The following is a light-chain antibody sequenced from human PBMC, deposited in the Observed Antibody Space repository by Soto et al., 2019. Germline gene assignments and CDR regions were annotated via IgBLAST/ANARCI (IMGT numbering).Light chain of an antibody. CDR3: QQYGTSLFT. J-gene: IGKJ4*01. Sequence: EFVLTQTPFTLSFSPVEGATLSFIASQSLTNSFIAWYQQRPGQAPRLLIYGASSRATGIPDRFSGSGSGTDFTLTISRLEPEDFAVYYCQQYGTSLFTFGGGTKVDIK. CDR1: QSLTNSF. CDR2: GAS. V-gene: IGKV3-20*01.